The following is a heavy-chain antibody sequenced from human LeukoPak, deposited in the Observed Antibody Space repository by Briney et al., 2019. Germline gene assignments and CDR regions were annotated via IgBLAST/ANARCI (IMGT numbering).Heavy chain of an antibody. CDR3: ARDAHQSGSYNFDY. Sequence: ASVKVSCKASGYTFTTYGISWVRQAPGQGLEWMGWISGYNGNTNNAQKVQGRVTMTTDTSTSTAYRELRSLRSDDTAVYYCARDAHQSGSYNFDYWGQGTPVTVSS. CDR1: GYTFTTYG. J-gene: IGHJ4*02. CDR2: ISGYNGNT. V-gene: IGHV1-18*01. D-gene: IGHD1-26*01.